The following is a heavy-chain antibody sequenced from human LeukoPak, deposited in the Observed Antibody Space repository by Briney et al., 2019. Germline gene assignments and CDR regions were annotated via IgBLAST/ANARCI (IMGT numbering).Heavy chain of an antibody. CDR3: AKAPAAGTHWYFDL. D-gene: IGHD6-13*01. Sequence: GGSLRLSCAASGFTFSSYGMHWVRQAPGKGLEWVAFIRYDGSNKYYADSVKGRFTISRDNSKNTLYLQMNSLRAEDTAVYYCAKAPAAGTHWYFDLWGRGTLVTVSS. CDR2: IRYDGSNK. J-gene: IGHJ2*01. CDR1: GFTFSSYG. V-gene: IGHV3-30*02.